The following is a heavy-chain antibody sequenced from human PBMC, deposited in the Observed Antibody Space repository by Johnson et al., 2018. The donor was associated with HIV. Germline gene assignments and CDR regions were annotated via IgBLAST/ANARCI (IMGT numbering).Heavy chain of an antibody. V-gene: IGHV3-30*04. CDR1: GFAFSNSA. CDR2: ISDDAVYK. D-gene: IGHD4-23*01. Sequence: QVQLVESGGGVVQPGGSLTLTCEASGFAFSNSALHWVRQAPGKGLEWVAVISDDAVYKHYGDSVQGRFSISRDNSKNTVDLRMNILRSEDTAVYWCAKGLRWIDAYDFWGQGTMVAVSS. J-gene: IGHJ3*01. CDR3: AKGLRWIDAYDF.